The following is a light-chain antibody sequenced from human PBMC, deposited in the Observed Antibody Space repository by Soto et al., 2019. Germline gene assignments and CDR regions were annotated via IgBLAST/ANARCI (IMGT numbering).Light chain of an antibody. CDR1: SGSIASNY. CDR3: QSFDINNVV. Sequence: NFMLPQQHSVSESPGKTVTISCTRSSGSIASNYVQWYQQRPGSAPTPVIYEDSQRPSGVPDRFSGSIDSSSNSASLTISRLQTEDEADYYCQSFDINNVVFGGGTQLTVL. V-gene: IGLV6-57*04. CDR2: EDS. J-gene: IGLJ2*01.